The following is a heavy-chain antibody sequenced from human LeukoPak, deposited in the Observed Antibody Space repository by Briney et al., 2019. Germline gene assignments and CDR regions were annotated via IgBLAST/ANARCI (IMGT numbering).Heavy chain of an antibody. CDR1: GGSISSGGYS. V-gene: IGHV4-30-4*07. D-gene: IGHD3-22*01. Sequence: PSETLSLTCAVSGGSISSGGYSWSWIRQPPGKGLEWIGYIYYSGSTYYNPSLKSRVTISVDTSKNQFSLKLSSVTAADTAVYYCASLYYDSSGTPCCWFDPWGQGTLVTVSS. CDR2: IYYSGST. CDR3: ASLYYDSSGTPCCWFDP. J-gene: IGHJ5*02.